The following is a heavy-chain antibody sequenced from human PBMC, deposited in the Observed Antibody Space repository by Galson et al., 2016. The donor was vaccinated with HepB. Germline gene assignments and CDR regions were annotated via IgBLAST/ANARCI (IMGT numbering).Heavy chain of an antibody. CDR1: EFTFSHYG. CDR3: ARDGRSEDFNMDE. Sequence: SLRLSCTASEFTFSHYGMHRVRQAPGKGLEWVADIKHDESVKYVDSGKGRFTISRDNAKNSLYLQTNAMRAEDTAAYYCARDGRSEDFNMDEWGKGTTATVS. V-gene: IGHV3-7*03. CDR2: IKHDESVK. D-gene: IGHD1-26*01. J-gene: IGHJ6*03.